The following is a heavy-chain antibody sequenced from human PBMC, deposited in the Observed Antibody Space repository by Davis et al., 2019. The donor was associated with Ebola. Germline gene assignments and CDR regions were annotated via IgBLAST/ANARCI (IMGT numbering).Heavy chain of an antibody. CDR3: TRMDVLCSSTSCYTVPSYYYYYYMDV. V-gene: IGHV2-26*01. Sequence: SGPTLVKPTETLTLTCTVSGFSLSNARMGVSWIRQPPGKALEWLAHIFSNDEKSYSTSLKSRLTISKDTSKSQVVLTMTNMDPVDTATYYCTRMDVLCSSTSCYTVPSYYYYYYMDVWGKGTTVTVSS. D-gene: IGHD2-2*02. J-gene: IGHJ6*03. CDR2: IFSNDEK. CDR1: GFSLSNARMG.